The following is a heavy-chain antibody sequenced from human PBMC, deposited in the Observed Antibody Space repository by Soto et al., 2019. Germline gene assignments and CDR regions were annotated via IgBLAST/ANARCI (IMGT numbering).Heavy chain of an antibody. Sequence: ASVKVSCKASGYTFTSYDINWVRQATGQGLEWMGWMNPNSGNTGYAQKFQGRVTMTRNTSISTAYMELSSLRSEDTAVYYCAREAKQWLVVYYYYYYGMDVWGQGTTVTVYS. CDR1: GYTFTSYD. V-gene: IGHV1-8*01. CDR2: MNPNSGNT. CDR3: AREAKQWLVVYYYYYYGMDV. D-gene: IGHD6-19*01. J-gene: IGHJ6*02.